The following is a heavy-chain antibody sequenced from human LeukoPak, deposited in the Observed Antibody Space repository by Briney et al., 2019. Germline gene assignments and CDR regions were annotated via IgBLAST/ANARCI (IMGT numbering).Heavy chain of an antibody. J-gene: IGHJ4*02. Sequence: PGGSLRLSCAASGFTFSNYWVHWVRQAPGKGLVWVSRINRDGTITKYADSVKGRLTVSRDNGKNTLNLQMNSLRAEDTAVYYCARDKKSGESSEIDYWGQGTLVTVSS. CDR1: GFTFSNYW. V-gene: IGHV3-74*03. D-gene: IGHD3-10*01. CDR2: INRDGTIT. CDR3: ARDKKSGESSEIDY.